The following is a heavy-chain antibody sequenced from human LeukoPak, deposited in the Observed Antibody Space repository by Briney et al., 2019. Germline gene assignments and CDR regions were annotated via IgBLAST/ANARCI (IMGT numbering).Heavy chain of an antibody. CDR2: IYSGGRT. CDR1: GITVSSND. J-gene: IGHJ3*02. V-gene: IGHV3-53*01. CDR3: AGVLRGAFDI. Sequence: GGSLRLSCTASGITVSSNDMCWVRQAPGKGLEWISLIYSGGRTDYADSVKGRFTISRDNSKNMVYLQMNSLRGDDTAVYCCAGVLRGAFDIWGQGKMVAVSS.